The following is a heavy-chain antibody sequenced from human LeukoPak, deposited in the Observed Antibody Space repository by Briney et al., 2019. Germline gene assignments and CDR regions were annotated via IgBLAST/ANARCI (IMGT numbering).Heavy chain of an antibody. Sequence: RPGGSLRLSCAASGFTFDDYGLSWVRQVPGKGLEWVSGLNWNGASTGYADSVKGRFTISRDNAKNSLYLQMNSLRAEDTAVYYRARDPGAIAVAGTLYYYYMDVWGKGTTVTISS. D-gene: IGHD6-19*01. CDR2: LNWNGAST. CDR1: GFTFDDYG. V-gene: IGHV3-20*04. CDR3: ARDPGAIAVAGTLYYYYMDV. J-gene: IGHJ6*03.